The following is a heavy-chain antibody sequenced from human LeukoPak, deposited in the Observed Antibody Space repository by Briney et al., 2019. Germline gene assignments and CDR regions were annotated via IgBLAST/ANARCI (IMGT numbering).Heavy chain of an antibody. Sequence: GGSLRLSCAASGFTFSSYWMSWVRQAPGKGLEWVANIKQDGSEKYYVDSVKGRFTISRDNAKNSLYLQMNSLRAEDTAVYYCASGPSLGVWSSGWYFIDYWGQGTLVTVSS. CDR3: ASGPSLGVWSSGWYFIDY. V-gene: IGHV3-7*01. J-gene: IGHJ4*02. CDR2: IKQDGSEK. CDR1: GFTFSSYW. D-gene: IGHD6-19*01.